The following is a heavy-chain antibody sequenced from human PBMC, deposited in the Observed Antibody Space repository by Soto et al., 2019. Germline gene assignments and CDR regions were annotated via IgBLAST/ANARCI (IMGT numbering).Heavy chain of an antibody. CDR1: GFTFGDFG. J-gene: IGHJ4*02. CDR3: AKSGQEWSRSPDD. D-gene: IGHD3-3*01. CDR2: LSYDESNT. V-gene: IGHV3-30*18. Sequence: QVQLVESGGGVVQPGRSLRLSCLASGFTFGDFGMHWVRQAPGKGLEWVAALSYDESNTYYADSVKGRFTISRDISKNTLYLQIHSLRPEDTAVSFCAKSGQEWSRSPDDLGKGTLVTVSS.